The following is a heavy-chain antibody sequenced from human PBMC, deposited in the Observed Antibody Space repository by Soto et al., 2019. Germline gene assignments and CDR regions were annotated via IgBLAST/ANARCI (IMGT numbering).Heavy chain of an antibody. V-gene: IGHV1-69*01. CDR1: GGTFSSYA. Sequence: QVQLVQSGAEVKKPGSSVKVSCKASGGTFSSYAISWVRQAPGQGLEWMGGIIPIFGTANYAQKFQGRVTITADESTSKAYMELSSLRPEDTVVYYCARVSAPDYGDLPDAFDIWGQGTMVTVSS. CDR3: ARVSAPDYGDLPDAFDI. D-gene: IGHD4-17*01. J-gene: IGHJ3*02. CDR2: IIPIFGTA.